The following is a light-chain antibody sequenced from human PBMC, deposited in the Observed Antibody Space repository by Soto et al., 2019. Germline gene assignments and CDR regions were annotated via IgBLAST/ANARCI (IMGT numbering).Light chain of an antibody. CDR2: DTF. CDR1: QSVSSY. J-gene: IGKJ2*01. CDR3: QLRSDWPPTYT. Sequence: EVVLTQSPATLSVSPGESVTLSCRASQSVSSYVAWYQHKPGQAPRPLIYDTFTRATGIPARFSAKGAGTDFTLTISSLEPEDSAVYFCQLRSDWPPTYTFGQGTKLE. V-gene: IGKV3-11*01.